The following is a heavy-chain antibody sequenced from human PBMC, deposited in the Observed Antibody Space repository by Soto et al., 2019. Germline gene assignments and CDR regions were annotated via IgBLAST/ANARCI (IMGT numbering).Heavy chain of an antibody. V-gene: IGHV3-9*01. CDR1: GFTFSGYW. CDR2: ISWNSETI. J-gene: IGHJ4*02. CDR3: AKDRKWGGMTTIHYFDS. Sequence: GGSLRLSCEGSGFTFSGYWMSWVRQAPGKGLEWVSGISWNSETIDYADSVKGRFTISRDNAKSSLFLQMNSLRPDDTALYYCAKDRKWGGMTTIHYFDSWGQGTLVTVSS. D-gene: IGHD4-17*01.